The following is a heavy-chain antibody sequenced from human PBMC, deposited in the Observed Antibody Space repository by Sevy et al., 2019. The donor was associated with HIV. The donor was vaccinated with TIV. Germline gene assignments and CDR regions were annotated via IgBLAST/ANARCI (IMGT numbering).Heavy chain of an antibody. CDR2: ISGSGGST. V-gene: IGHV3-23*01. Sequence: GGSLRLSCAASGFTFSSDAMSWVRQAPGKGLEWVSAISGSGGSTYYADSGKGRFTISRDNSKNTLYLQMNSLRAEDTAVYYCAKGRNLVLRCFEWLLVPSDYWGQGTLVTVSS. D-gene: IGHD3-3*01. J-gene: IGHJ4*02. CDR1: GFTFSSDA. CDR3: AKGRNLVLRCFEWLLVPSDY.